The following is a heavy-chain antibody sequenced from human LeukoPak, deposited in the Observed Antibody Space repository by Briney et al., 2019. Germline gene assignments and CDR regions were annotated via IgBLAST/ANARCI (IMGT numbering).Heavy chain of an antibody. CDR2: IKSKTDGGTT. J-gene: IGHJ4*02. V-gene: IGHV3-15*01. Sequence: NSGGSLRLSCAASGFIFSSTWMSWVRQAPGRGLEWVGRIKSKTDGGTTDYAAPVKGRFIISRDESKNTLYLQMNSLKTEDTAVYYCTTAIEDYFDNSGYYYFDYWGQGTLVTVSS. CDR3: TTAIEDYFDNSGYYYFDY. D-gene: IGHD3-22*01. CDR1: GFIFSSTW.